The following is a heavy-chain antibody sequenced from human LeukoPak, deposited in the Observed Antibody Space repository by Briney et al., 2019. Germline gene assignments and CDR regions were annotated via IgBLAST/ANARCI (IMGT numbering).Heavy chain of an antibody. CDR2: INPNSGGT. CDR1: GYTFTGYY. V-gene: IGHV1-2*02. D-gene: IGHD2-2*01. CDR3: ARGHIVVVPTNWFDP. Sequence: GASVKVSCKASGYTFTGYYMHWVRQAPGQGLEWMGWINPNSGGTNYAQKFQGRVTMTRDTSISTAYMELSGLRSDDTAVYYCARGHIVVVPTNWFDPWGQGTLVTVSS. J-gene: IGHJ5*02.